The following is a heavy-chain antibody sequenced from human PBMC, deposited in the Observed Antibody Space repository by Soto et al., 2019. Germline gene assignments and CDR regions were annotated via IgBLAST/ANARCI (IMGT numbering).Heavy chain of an antibody. CDR3: ATEMGATQGPFAN. CDR2: LSNTGRRT. J-gene: IGHJ4*02. Sequence: EVQVLESGGGLVQPGGSLRLSCVVSVFPFGANAMSWVRQAPGKGREWVSGLSNTGRRTSYADSVKGRFNISRDNSENTVYLQMNSLRVEDTAVYYCATEMGATQGPFANWGQGTLVTVSS. CDR1: VFPFGANA. D-gene: IGHD1-26*01. V-gene: IGHV3-23*01.